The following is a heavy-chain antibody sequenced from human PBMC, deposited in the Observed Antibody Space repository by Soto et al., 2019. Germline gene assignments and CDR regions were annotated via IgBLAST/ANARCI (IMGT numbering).Heavy chain of an antibody. J-gene: IGHJ6*03. CDR3: AKAKVVVAATSNSYYYYYMDV. CDR2: ISGSGGST. CDR1: GFTFSSYA. Sequence: GGSLRLSCAASGFTFSSYAMSWVRQAPGKGLERVSAISGSGGSTYYADSVKGRFTISRDNSKNTLYLQMNSLRAEDTAVYYCAKAKVVVAATSNSYYYYYMDVWGKGTTVTVSS. D-gene: IGHD2-15*01. V-gene: IGHV3-23*01.